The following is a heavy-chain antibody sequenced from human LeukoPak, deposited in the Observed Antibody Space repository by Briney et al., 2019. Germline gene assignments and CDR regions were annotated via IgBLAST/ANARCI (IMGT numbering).Heavy chain of an antibody. CDR3: TRDGIVGARSFDS. V-gene: IGHV3-30*04. D-gene: IGHD1-26*01. CDR1: GFTFSSYA. Sequence: GGSLRLSCAASGFTFSSYAMHWVRQAPGKGLVWVAAISYDGRTTYYADSVKGRFTISKDTSKNTLYLEMDSLRPEDTAIYYCTRDGIVGARSFDSWGQGILVTVSS. CDR2: ISYDGRTT. J-gene: IGHJ4*02.